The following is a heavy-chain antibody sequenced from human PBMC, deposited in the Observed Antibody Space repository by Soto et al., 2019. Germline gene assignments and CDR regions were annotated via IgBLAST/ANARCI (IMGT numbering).Heavy chain of an antibody. CDR1: GFTFSSDG. CDR2: IWYDGSSK. V-gene: IGHV3-33*01. CDR3: ARDKSGYCDY. J-gene: IGHJ4*02. Sequence: QVQLVESGGGVVQPGGSLRLSCAASGFTFSSDGMHWVRQAPGKGLEWVAGIWYDGSSKYYADSVKGRFTISRDNSQNARYLQMNSLRAGDTAVYYCARDKSGYCDYWGQGTLVTVCS.